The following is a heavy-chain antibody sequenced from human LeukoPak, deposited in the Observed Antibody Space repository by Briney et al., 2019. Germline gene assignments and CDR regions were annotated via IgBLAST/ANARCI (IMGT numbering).Heavy chain of an antibody. CDR2: IYTSGSA. J-gene: IGHJ3*02. D-gene: IGHD1-20*01. CDR3: ARQDNWNDVDLHAFDI. Sequence: SETLSLTCTVSGGSISSYYWSWIRQPPGEGLEWIGYIYTSGSANYNPSLKSRVTISVDTSKNQFSLKLSSVTAADTAVYYCARQDNWNDVDLHAFDIWGQGTMVTVSS. CDR1: GGSISSYY. V-gene: IGHV4-4*09.